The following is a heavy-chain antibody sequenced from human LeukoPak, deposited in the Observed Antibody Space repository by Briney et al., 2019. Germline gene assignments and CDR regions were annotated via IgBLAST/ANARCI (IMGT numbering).Heavy chain of an antibody. CDR1: GFSFANTW. CDR3: VIGGTYGSGS. Sequence: GGSLRLSCAASGFSFANTWMHWVRQAPGKGLVWVSLITGDGSSSNYADSVKGRFTISRDNAKNTLYLQMHSLRAEDTAVYYCVIGGTYGSGSWGQGTLVTVSS. CDR2: ITGDGSSS. D-gene: IGHD3-10*01. V-gene: IGHV3-74*01. J-gene: IGHJ4*02.